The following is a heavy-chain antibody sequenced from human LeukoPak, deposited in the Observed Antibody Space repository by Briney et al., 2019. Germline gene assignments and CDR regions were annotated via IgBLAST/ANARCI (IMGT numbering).Heavy chain of an antibody. V-gene: IGHV1-18*01. D-gene: IGHD5-24*01. CDR1: GYTFTSYG. CDR2: ISAYNGNT. Sequence: ASVKVSCKASGYTFTSYGISWVRQAPGQGLEWMGWISAYNGNTNYAQKLQGRVTMTTDTSTSTAYMELRSLRSEDTAVYYCARDGRKRWLQLPVIPTYNWFDPWGQGTLVTVSS. J-gene: IGHJ5*02. CDR3: ARDGRKRWLQLPVIPTYNWFDP.